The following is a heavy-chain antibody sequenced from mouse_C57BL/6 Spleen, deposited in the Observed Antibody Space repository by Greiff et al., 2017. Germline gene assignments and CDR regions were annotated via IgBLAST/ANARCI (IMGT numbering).Heavy chain of an antibody. D-gene: IGHD1-1*01. CDR2: IRNKANGYTT. CDR3: ARYGGTTVGDWYFDV. V-gene: IGHV7-3*01. J-gene: IGHJ1*03. Sequence: EVKLMESGGGLVQPGGSLSLSCAASGFTFTDYYMSWVRQPPGQALEWLGFIRNKANGYTTEYSASVKGRFTISRANSPSILYFQMNALRAEDSSTYYCARYGGTTVGDWYFDVWGTGTTVTVSS. CDR1: GFTFTDYY.